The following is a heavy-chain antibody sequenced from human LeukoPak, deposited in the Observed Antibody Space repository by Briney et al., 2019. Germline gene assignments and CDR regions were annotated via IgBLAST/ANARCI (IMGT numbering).Heavy chain of an antibody. Sequence: GGSLRLSCAASGFTFSSYSMNWVRQAPGKGLEWVSSISSSSSYIYYADSVKGRFTISRDNAKNSLYLQMNSLRAEDTAVYYCARDTEPALDAFDIWGQGTMVTVSS. CDR2: ISSSSSYI. J-gene: IGHJ3*02. V-gene: IGHV3-21*01. CDR1: GFTFSSYS. D-gene: IGHD1-14*01. CDR3: ARDTEPALDAFDI.